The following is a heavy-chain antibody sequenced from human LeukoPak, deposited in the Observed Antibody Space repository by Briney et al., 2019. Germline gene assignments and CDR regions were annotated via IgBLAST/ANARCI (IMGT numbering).Heavy chain of an antibody. CDR1: GGSISSYY. Sequence: SETLSLTCTVSGGSISSYYWSWIRQPPEKGLEWIGYIYYSGSTNYNPSLKSRVTISVDTSKNQFSLKLSSVTAADTAVYYCARVSQHLDCSSTSCPYYYYYMDVWGKGTTVTVSS. J-gene: IGHJ6*03. V-gene: IGHV4-59*01. CDR2: IYYSGST. D-gene: IGHD2-2*01. CDR3: ARVSQHLDCSSTSCPYYYYYMDV.